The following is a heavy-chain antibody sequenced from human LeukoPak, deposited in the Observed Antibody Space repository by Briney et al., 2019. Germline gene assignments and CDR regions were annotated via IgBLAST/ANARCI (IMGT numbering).Heavy chain of an antibody. CDR2: IIPIFGTA. CDR1: GGTFSSYA. J-gene: IGHJ3*02. CDR3: ARGTFFGVVIIYAFDI. D-gene: IGHD3-3*01. V-gene: IGHV1-69*05. Sequence: SVKVSCKASGGTFSSYAISWVRQAPGQGLEWMGGIIPIFGTANYAQKFQGRVTITTDESTSTAYMELSSLRSEDTAVYYCARGTFFGVVIIYAFDIWGQGTMVTVSS.